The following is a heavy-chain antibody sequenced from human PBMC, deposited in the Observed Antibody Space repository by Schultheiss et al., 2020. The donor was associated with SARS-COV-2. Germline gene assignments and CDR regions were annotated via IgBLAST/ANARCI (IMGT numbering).Heavy chain of an antibody. CDR3: VRGSIDWRGVDV. V-gene: IGHV3-74*01. Sequence: GGSLRLSCAASGFTFSSYWMHWVRQTPGMGLVWVSRINSDGTITTYADSVRGRFTSSGDNAKNTIYLQLNSLRAEDTAIYFCVRGSIDWRGVDVWGQGTTVTVSS. CDR2: INSDGTIT. D-gene: IGHD1-26*01. J-gene: IGHJ6*02. CDR1: GFTFSSYW.